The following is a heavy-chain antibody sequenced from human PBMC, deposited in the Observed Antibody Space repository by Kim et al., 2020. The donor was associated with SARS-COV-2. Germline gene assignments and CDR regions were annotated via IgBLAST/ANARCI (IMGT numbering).Heavy chain of an antibody. J-gene: IGHJ4*02. CDR2: T. D-gene: IGHD2-21*01. Sequence: TNSNPSHKSRVTMSVDTSKNQFSLKLRSVTAADTAVYYCARELPAGDLDYWGQGTLVTVSS. CDR3: ARELPAGDLDY. V-gene: IGHV4-4*07.